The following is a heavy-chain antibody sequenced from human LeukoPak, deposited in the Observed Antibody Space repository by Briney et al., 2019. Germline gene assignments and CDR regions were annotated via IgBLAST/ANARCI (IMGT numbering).Heavy chain of an antibody. CDR2: INSDGSST. J-gene: IGHJ4*02. CDR1: GFTLSSYW. D-gene: IGHD5-12*01. Sequence: GGSLRLSCEASGFTLSSYWMHWVRQAPGKGLVWVSGINSDGSSTSYADSVKGRFTISRDNAKNTLYLQMNSLRAEDTAVYYCARGARPDYWGQGTLVTVSS. CDR3: ARGARPDY. V-gene: IGHV3-74*01.